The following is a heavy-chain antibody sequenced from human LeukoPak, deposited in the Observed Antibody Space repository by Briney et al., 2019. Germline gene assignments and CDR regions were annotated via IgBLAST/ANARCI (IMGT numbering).Heavy chain of an antibody. CDR2: INTDGSST. V-gene: IGHV3-74*01. Sequence: GGSLRLSCAASGFTFSSYWMHWVRQGPGKGLVWVSRINTDGSSTSYADSVKGRFTISRDNAKNTLYLQMNSLRADDTAVYYCATGREKSLDYWGQGTLVTVSS. CDR3: ATGREKSLDY. J-gene: IGHJ4*02. CDR1: GFTFSSYW. D-gene: IGHD3-10*01.